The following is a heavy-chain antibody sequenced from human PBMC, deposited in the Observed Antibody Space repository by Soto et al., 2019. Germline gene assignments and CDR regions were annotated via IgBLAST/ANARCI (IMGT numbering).Heavy chain of an antibody. V-gene: IGHV1-69*13. J-gene: IGHJ6*02. Sequence: ASVKVSCKASGGTVSSYAISWVRQAPGQGLEWMGGIIPIFGTANYAQKFQGRVTITADESTSTAYMELSSLRSEDTAVYYCARKIGYSYDYGMDVWGQGTTVTVSS. CDR1: GGTVSSYA. D-gene: IGHD5-18*01. CDR2: IIPIFGTA. CDR3: ARKIGYSYDYGMDV.